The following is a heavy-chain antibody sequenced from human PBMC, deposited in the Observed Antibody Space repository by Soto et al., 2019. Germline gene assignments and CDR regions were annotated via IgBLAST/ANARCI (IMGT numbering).Heavy chain of an antibody. CDR3: TRAPLRCSGGSCYSDDS. J-gene: IGHJ4*02. Sequence: GGSLRLSCTTSGFTFADHGMSWVRQAPGKGLDWLGFIRSGRYGATTEYAASVKGRFTVSRDDSKNVAYLQLNNLDTEDTGVYYCTRAPLRCSGGSCYSDDSWGRGTQVTVSS. CDR1: GFTFADHG. CDR2: IRSGRYGATT. V-gene: IGHV3-49*04. D-gene: IGHD2-15*01.